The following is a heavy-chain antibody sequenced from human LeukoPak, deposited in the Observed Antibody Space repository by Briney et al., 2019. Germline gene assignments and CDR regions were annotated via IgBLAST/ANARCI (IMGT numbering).Heavy chain of an antibody. J-gene: IGHJ4*02. V-gene: IGHV3-7*01. CDR3: ARGRGTDF. CDR1: GFTFSSYW. CDR2: IKQDGSEK. D-gene: IGHD1-26*01. Sequence: GGSLRLSCAASGFTFSSYWMSGVRQAPGKGLEWVANIKQDGSEKYYVDSVKGRFAISRDNAKNALFLQMNSLRAEDTAVYYCARGRGTDFWGQGTLVTVSS.